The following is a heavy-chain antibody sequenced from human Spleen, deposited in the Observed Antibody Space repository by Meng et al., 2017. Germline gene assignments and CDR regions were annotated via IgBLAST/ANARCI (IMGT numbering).Heavy chain of an antibody. V-gene: IGHV4-34*01. J-gene: IGHJ5*02. D-gene: IGHD3-3*01. CDR1: GGSFTQYY. CDR3: VYFWSGYFT. Sequence: QVRLQQWGEGLLKPSETLSLSCAVSGGSFTQYYWSWLRQTPTKGMEWIGEIETSRRTNYNPSLKSRVTISVDTSKNQFSLKLSSVTAADTAVYYCVYFWSGYFTSGQGTLVTVSS. CDR2: IETSRRT.